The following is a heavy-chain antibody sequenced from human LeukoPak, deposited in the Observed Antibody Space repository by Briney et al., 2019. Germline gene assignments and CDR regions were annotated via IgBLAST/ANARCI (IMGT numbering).Heavy chain of an antibody. D-gene: IGHD6-13*01. Sequence: PGGSLRLSCAASGFTFSSYGMQWVRQAPGKGLEWVAVIWFDGSNKYYADSVKGRFTISRDNSKNTLYLQMNSLSAEHTAVYYCARGKEQQLYAFDIWGQGTMVTVSS. CDR1: GFTFSSYG. CDR3: ARGKEQQLYAFDI. V-gene: IGHV3-33*01. J-gene: IGHJ3*02. CDR2: IWFDGSNK.